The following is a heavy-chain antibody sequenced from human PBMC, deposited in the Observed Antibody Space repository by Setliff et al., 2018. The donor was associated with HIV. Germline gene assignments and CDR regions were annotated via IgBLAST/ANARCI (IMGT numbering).Heavy chain of an antibody. CDR2: IYHSGIT. V-gene: IGHV4-38-2*02. D-gene: IGHD2-21*02. Sequence: SETLSLTCTVSGYSISSGYYWGWIRQPPGKGLEWIGSIYHSGITYYNSSLKSRVTISVDTSKNQSSLILTSATAADTAMYYCARHDCGGDCSINWFDPWGQGTLVTVSS. CDR1: GYSISSGYY. CDR3: ARHDCGGDCSINWFDP. J-gene: IGHJ5*02.